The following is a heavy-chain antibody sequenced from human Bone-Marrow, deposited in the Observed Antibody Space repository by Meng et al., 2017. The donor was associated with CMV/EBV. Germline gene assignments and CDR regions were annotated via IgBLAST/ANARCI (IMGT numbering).Heavy chain of an antibody. J-gene: IGHJ6*02. Sequence: GESLRLSCAASGFIFSDYYMSWVRQAPGKGLEWVSYISSSGSTIYYADSVKGRFTISRDNAKNSLYLQMNSLRAEDTAVYYCARDPSAPQYYYGMDVWGQGTTVTVSS. CDR1: GFIFSDYY. CDR3: ARDPSAPQYYYGMDV. CDR2: ISSSGSTI. V-gene: IGHV3-11*04.